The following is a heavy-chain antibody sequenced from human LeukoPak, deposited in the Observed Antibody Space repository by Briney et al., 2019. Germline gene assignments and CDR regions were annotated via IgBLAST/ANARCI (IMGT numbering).Heavy chain of an antibody. Sequence: SETLSLTCAVYGGSFSGYCWSWIRQPPGKGLEWIGEINHSGSTNYNPSLKSRVTISVDTSKNQFSLKLSSVTAADTAVYYCARAAVVVVPAAMQPGPEYYYYGMDVWGQGTSVTVSS. D-gene: IGHD2-2*01. CDR1: GGSFSGYC. CDR2: INHSGST. V-gene: IGHV4-34*01. CDR3: ARAAVVVVPAAMQPGPEYYYYGMDV. J-gene: IGHJ6*02.